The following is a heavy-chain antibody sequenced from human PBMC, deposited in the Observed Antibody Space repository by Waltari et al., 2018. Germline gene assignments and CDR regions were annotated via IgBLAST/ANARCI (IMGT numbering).Heavy chain of an antibody. CDR2: IYSGGST. CDR1: GFTFSSYA. D-gene: IGHD3-22*01. V-gene: IGHV3-23*03. Sequence: EVQLLESGGGLVQPGGSLRLSCAASGFTFSSYAMSWVRQAPGKGLEWVSVIYSGGSTYYADSVKGRFTISRDNSKNTLYLQMNSLRAEDTAVYYCAKFYYYDSSGYYRDWGHGTLVTVSS. J-gene: IGHJ4*01. CDR3: AKFYYYDSSGYYRD.